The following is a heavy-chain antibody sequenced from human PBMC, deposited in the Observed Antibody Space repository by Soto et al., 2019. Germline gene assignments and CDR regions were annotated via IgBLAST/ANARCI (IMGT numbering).Heavy chain of an antibody. CDR2: ISSSSRYI. Sequence: VQLVESGGGLVKPGGSLRLSCAASGFTFSSYSMNWARQAPGKGLEWVSSISSSSRYIYFADSVKGRFTISRDNAKNSLYLQMNSLGAEDTAVDYCASMYGDYGLSGNSYGMDVWGQGTTVTV. CDR3: ASMYGDYGLSGNSYGMDV. J-gene: IGHJ6*02. D-gene: IGHD4-17*01. V-gene: IGHV3-21*01. CDR1: GFTFSSYS.